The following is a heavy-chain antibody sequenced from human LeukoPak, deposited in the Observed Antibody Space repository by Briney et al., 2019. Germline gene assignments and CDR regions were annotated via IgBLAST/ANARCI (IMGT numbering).Heavy chain of an antibody. D-gene: IGHD3-22*01. J-gene: IGHJ3*02. CDR2: INPNRGGT. Sequence: ASVKVSCKASGYTFTAYYLHWVRQAPGQRLEWMGWINPNRGGTNYAQKFQGRVTMTRDTSISTAYMELNRLRSDDTAIYYCARDLGGYDSGGYYFLGAFDIWGQGTMVTVSS. CDR1: GYTFTAYY. CDR3: ARDLGGYDSGGYYFLGAFDI. V-gene: IGHV1-2*02.